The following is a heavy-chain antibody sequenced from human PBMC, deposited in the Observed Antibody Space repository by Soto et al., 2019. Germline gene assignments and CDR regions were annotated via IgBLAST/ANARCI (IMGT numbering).Heavy chain of an antibody. CDR1: GFTFSSYA. V-gene: IGHV3-30-3*01. J-gene: IGHJ4*02. CDR2: ISYDGSNK. Sequence: QVQLVESGGGVVQPGRSLRLSCAASGFTFSSYAMHWVRQAPGKGLEWVAGISYDGSNKYYADSVKGRFTISRDNSKNTLYLQMNSLRAEDTAVYFCARDPVAGYCDYWGQGTLVTVSS. CDR3: ARDPVAGYCDY. D-gene: IGHD6-19*01.